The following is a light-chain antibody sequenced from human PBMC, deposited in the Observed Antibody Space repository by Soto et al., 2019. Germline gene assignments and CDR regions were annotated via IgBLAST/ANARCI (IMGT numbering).Light chain of an antibody. CDR3: QQYNSYPWT. V-gene: IGKV1-5*01. CDR1: QSLSGW. Sequence: DIQMTQSPATLSASVGDRVTITCRASQSLSGWLAWYQQKPGKAPNLLIYDASSLESGVPSRFSGSGSGTEFALTISSLQPDDFATYYCQQYNSYPWTFGQGTKVEIK. CDR2: DAS. J-gene: IGKJ1*01.